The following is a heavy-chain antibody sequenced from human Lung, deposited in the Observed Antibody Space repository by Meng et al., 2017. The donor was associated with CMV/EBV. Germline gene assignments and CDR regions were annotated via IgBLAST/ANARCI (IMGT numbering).Heavy chain of an antibody. Sequence: PRQEWGPGLVKPSGTLSLTCVVSGGSISSSYWWTWVRQSPGKGLEWIGEMYHSGTTNYNPSLKSRVTISMGKSNNQLSLKLNSVTAADTAVYYCATQESRDGHNPYWGQGTLVTVSS. V-gene: IGHV4-4*02. CDR1: GGSISSSYW. CDR3: ATQESRDGHNPY. J-gene: IGHJ4*02. CDR2: MYHSGTT. D-gene: IGHD5-24*01.